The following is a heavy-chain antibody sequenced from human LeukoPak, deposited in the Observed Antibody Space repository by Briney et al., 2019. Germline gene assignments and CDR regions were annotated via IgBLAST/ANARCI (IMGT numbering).Heavy chain of an antibody. V-gene: IGHV3-74*03. CDR1: GFTFSRYW. J-gene: IGHJ4*02. Sequence: GGSLRLSCAASGFTFSRYWMHWVRQAPGKGLMWVSRISPDGSTTLYADSVKGRFTISRDNAKNTLYLQMNSLGAEDTAVYYCTTVLSSNRYNLCDYWGKGTLVTVSS. CDR3: TTVLSSNRYNLCDY. D-gene: IGHD6-13*01. CDR2: ISPDGSTT.